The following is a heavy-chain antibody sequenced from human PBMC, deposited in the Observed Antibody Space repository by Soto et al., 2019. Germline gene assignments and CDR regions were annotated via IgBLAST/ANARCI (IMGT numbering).Heavy chain of an antibody. CDR3: AKDNNKVYYDFWSGYDSADYYYMDV. V-gene: IGHV3-23*01. CDR1: GFTFSSYA. Sequence: GGSLRLSCAASGFTFSSYAMSWVHQAPGKGLEWVSAISGSGGSTYYADSVKGRFTISRDNSKNTLYLQMNSLRAEDTAVYYCAKDNNKVYYDFWSGYDSADYYYMDVWGKGTTVTVSS. J-gene: IGHJ6*03. CDR2: ISGSGGST. D-gene: IGHD3-3*01.